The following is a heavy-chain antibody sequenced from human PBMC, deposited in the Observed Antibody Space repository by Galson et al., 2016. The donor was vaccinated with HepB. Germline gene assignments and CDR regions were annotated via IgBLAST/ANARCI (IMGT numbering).Heavy chain of an antibody. CDR3: ARDRRDPILSGYYLTYFDH. D-gene: IGHD3-9*01. V-gene: IGHV3-23*01. J-gene: IGHJ4*02. CDR1: GLSNYW. Sequence: SLRLSCAASGLSNYWMSWFRPAPGKGLEWVSVISGSGGSTYYADSVQGRFTISRDNSKNTLYLQMNGLRAEDTAMYFCARDRRDPILSGYYLTYFDHWGQGTLVTVSS. CDR2: ISGSGGST.